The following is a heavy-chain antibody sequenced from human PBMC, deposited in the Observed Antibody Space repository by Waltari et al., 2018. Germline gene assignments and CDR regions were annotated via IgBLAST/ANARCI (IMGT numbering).Heavy chain of an antibody. CDR3: ARGRMGSSWSFYYYYGMDV. J-gene: IGHJ6*02. V-gene: IGHV4-34*01. CDR1: GGSFSGYY. Sequence: QVQLQQWGAGLLKPSETLSLTCAVYGGSFSGYYWSWIRQHPGTGLEWVGEINHSGSTNYNPSLKSRVTISVDTSKNQFSLKLSSVTAADTAVYYCARGRMGSSWSFYYYYGMDVWGQGTTVTVSS. CDR2: INHSGST. D-gene: IGHD6-13*01.